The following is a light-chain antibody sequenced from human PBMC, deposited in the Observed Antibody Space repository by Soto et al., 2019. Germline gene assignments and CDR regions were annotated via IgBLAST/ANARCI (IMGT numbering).Light chain of an antibody. J-gene: IGKJ1*01. Sequence: DIQMTQSPSTLSASVGDRVSITCRASQSXSRQLSWYQQKPGKAPNLLIYQASNLXXGVPSRFTGSGSGTXXXLTXSSLQPDDLATYYXLQYQSYWTFGQGTKVEVK. CDR2: QAS. CDR3: LQYQSYWT. CDR1: QSXSRQ. V-gene: IGKV1-5*03.